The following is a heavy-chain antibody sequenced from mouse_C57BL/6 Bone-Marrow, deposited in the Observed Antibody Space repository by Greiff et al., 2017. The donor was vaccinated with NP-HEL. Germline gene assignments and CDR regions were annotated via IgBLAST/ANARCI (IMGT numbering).Heavy chain of an antibody. J-gene: IGHJ2*01. CDR1: GFNIKDDY. CDR2: IDPENGDT. CDR3: TKGEYCGDY. D-gene: IGHD5-2*01. V-gene: IGHV14-4*01. Sequence: VQLKQSGAELVRPGASVKLSCTASGFNIKDDYMHWVKQRPEQGLEWIGWIDPENGDTEYASKVQGRVTITADTASNTVYLQLSSLTSEDTAVYYSTKGEYCGDYWGQGTTLTVSS.